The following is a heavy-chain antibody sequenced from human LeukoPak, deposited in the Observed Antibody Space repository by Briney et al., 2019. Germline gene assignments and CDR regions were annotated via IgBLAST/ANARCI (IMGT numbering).Heavy chain of an antibody. J-gene: IGHJ2*01. Sequence: GGSLRLSCAASGFSFSTYWMHWVRQAPGKGLVWVSRIDSDGISTYYADSVKGRFTISRDNAKNTLYLQMSSLRAEDTAVYYCARPRGWERRWYFDLWGRGTLVTVSS. CDR3: ARPRGWERRWYFDL. D-gene: IGHD1-26*01. V-gene: IGHV3-74*01. CDR2: IDSDGIST. CDR1: GFSFSTYW.